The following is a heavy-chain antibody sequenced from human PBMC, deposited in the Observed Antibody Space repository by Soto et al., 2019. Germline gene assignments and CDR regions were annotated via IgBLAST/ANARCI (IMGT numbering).Heavy chain of an antibody. V-gene: IGHV4-39*01. CDR2: IYYSGST. CDR3: ARYYFDSSDYTTNWFDP. Sequence: SETLSLTCTVSGGSISSSSYYWGWIRQPPGKGLEWIGSIYYSGSTYYNPSLKSRVTIFVDTSKNQFSLKLTSVTAADTALYYCARYYFDSSDYTTNWFDPWGKGTQVSAPQ. D-gene: IGHD3-22*01. J-gene: IGHJ5*02. CDR1: GGSISSSSYY.